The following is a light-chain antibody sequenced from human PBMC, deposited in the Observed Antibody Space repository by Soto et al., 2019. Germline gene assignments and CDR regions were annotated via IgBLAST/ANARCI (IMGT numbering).Light chain of an antibody. J-gene: IGKJ2*01. V-gene: IGKV1-5*01. CDR3: QQYNSNWAT. CDR1: QSISIW. CDR2: GAS. Sequence: DIQLTQSPSTLSASVGDRVTITCRASQSISIWLAWYQQKPGKAPTVLIYGASNLQSGVPSRFRGSGSGREFTLTISSLQPDDFATYYCQQYNSNWATFGQGTKVDI.